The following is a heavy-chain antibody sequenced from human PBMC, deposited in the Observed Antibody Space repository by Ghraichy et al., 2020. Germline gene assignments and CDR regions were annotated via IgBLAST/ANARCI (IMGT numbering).Heavy chain of an antibody. Sequence: GGSLRLSCAASGFTFSSYAMSWVRQAPGKGLEWVSAISGSGGSTYYADSVKGRFTISRDNSKNTLYLQMNSLRAEDTAVYYCAKEWNGGYYVTANFDYWGQGTLVTVSA. CDR3: AKEWNGGYYVTANFDY. V-gene: IGHV3-23*01. CDR1: GFTFSSYA. CDR2: ISGSGGST. D-gene: IGHD3-10*02. J-gene: IGHJ4*02.